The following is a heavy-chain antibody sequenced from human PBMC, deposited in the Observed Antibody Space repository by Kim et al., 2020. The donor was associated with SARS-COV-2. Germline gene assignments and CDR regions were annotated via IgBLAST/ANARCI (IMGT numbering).Heavy chain of an antibody. D-gene: IGHD3-10*01. CDR3: ASLWVRGVIADAFDI. V-gene: IGHV4-39*01. CDR1: GGSISSSSYY. CDR2: IYYSGST. J-gene: IGHJ3*02. Sequence: SETLSLTCTVSGGSISSSSYYWGWIRQPPGKGLEWIGSIYYSGSTYYNPSLKSRVTISVDTSKNQFSLKLSSVTAADTAVYYCASLWVRGVIADAFDIWGQGTMVTVSS.